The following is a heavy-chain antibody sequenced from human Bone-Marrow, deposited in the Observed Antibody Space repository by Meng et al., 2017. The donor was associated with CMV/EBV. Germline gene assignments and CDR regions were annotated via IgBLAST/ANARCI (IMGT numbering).Heavy chain of an antibody. J-gene: IGHJ5*02. D-gene: IGHD6-6*01. CDR1: GYTFTSYD. Sequence: ASVKVSCKASGYTFTSYDINWVRQATGQGLEWMGIINPSGGSTSYAQKFQGRVTMTRDTSTSTVYMELSSLRSEDTAVYYCARGGRAARRGNWFDPWGQGTLVTVSS. CDR3: ARGGRAARRGNWFDP. CDR2: INPSGGST. V-gene: IGHV1-46*01.